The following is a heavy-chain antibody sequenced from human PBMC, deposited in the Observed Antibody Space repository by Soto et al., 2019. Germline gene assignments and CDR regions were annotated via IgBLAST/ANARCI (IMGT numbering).Heavy chain of an antibody. V-gene: IGHV3-30*18. Sequence: GGSLRLSCAASGFTYSSYGMHWVRQAPGKGLEWVAVISYDGSNKYYADSVKGRFTISRDNSKNTLYLQMNSLRAEDTAVYYCAKDISRVVVAASFDYWGQGTLVTVSS. CDR3: AKDISRVVVAASFDY. J-gene: IGHJ4*02. CDR2: ISYDGSNK. D-gene: IGHD2-15*01. CDR1: GFTYSSYG.